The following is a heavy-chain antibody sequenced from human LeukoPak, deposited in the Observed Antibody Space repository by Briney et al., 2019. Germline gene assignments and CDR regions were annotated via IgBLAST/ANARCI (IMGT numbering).Heavy chain of an antibody. J-gene: IGHJ4*02. Sequence: PGGSLRLSCAASGFTVSSNYMSWVRQAPGKGLEWVGRIKSKTDGGTTDYAAPVKGRFTISRDDSKNTLYLQMNSLKTEDTAVYYCTTDLIVGATRPIDYWGQGTLVTVSS. V-gene: IGHV3-15*01. CDR2: IKSKTDGGTT. D-gene: IGHD1-26*01. CDR3: TTDLIVGATRPIDY. CDR1: GFTVSSNY.